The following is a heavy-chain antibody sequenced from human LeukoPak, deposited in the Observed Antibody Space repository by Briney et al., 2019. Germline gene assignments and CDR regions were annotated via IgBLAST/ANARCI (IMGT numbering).Heavy chain of an antibody. Sequence: GGSLRLSCAASGFTFSNYALSWVRQAPGKGLEWVSRISASGGNTYYADSVKGRFTISRDSSKNTLYLQMNSLRAEDTAVYYCAKAPYLDSSGWWYFEYWGQGTLVTVSS. D-gene: IGHD6-19*01. CDR2: ISASGGNT. V-gene: IGHV3-23*01. CDR1: GFTFSNYA. CDR3: AKAPYLDSSGWWYFEY. J-gene: IGHJ4*02.